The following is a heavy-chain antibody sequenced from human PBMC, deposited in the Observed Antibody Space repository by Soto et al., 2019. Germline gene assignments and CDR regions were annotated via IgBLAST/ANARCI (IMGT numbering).Heavy chain of an antibody. CDR1: GYTFTSYA. J-gene: IGHJ4*02. V-gene: IGHV1-3*01. CDR3: ARGPPPLWFGEILGPLDY. Sequence: ASVKVSCKASGYTFTSYAMHWVRQAPGQRLEWMGWINAGNGNTKYSQKFQGRVTITRDTSASTAYMELSSLRSEDTAVYYCARGPPPLWFGEILGPLDYWGQGTLVTVSS. D-gene: IGHD3-10*01. CDR2: INAGNGNT.